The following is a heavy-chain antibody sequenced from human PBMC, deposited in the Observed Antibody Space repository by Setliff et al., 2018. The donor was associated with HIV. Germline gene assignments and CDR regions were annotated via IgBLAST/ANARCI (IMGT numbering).Heavy chain of an antibody. Sequence: SCKASGYTLTSNYMHWVRQAPGKGLEWVAVIWFDGSRKYYGDSVKGRFTISRDNAKNSLYLQMDSLRAEDTAVYYCARDSDRRYYYYMDVWGKGTTVTVSS. CDR1: GYTLTSNY. J-gene: IGHJ6*03. CDR2: IWFDGSRK. V-gene: IGHV3-33*01. CDR3: ARDSDRRYYYYMDV.